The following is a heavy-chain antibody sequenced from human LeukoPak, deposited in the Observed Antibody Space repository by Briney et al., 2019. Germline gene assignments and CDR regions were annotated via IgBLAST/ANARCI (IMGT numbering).Heavy chain of an antibody. V-gene: IGHV3-20*04. CDR2: IKWNGGST. J-gene: IGHJ4*02. CDR1: GFTFDDYG. CDR3: ARDGYSGYDSQDDY. Sequence: SGGSLRLSCAASGFTFDDYGMSWVRQAPGKGLEWVSGIKWNGGSTGYAGSVKGRFTISRDNAKNSLYLQMNSLRAEDTALYYCARDGYSGYDSQDDYWGQGTLVTVSS. D-gene: IGHD5-12*01.